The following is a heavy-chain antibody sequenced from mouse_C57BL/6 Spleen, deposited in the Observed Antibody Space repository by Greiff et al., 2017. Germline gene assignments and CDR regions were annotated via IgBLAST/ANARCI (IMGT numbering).Heavy chain of an antibody. V-gene: IGHV5-4*03. Sequence: DVMLVESGGGLVKPGGSLKLSCAASGFTFSSYAMSWVRQTPEKRLEWVATISDGGSYTYYPDNVKGRFTISRDNAKNNLYLQMSHLKSEDTAMYYCARGLGAWFAYWGQGTLVTVSA. CDR1: GFTFSSYA. CDR2: ISDGGSYT. J-gene: IGHJ3*01. CDR3: ARGLGAWFAY. D-gene: IGHD3-3*01.